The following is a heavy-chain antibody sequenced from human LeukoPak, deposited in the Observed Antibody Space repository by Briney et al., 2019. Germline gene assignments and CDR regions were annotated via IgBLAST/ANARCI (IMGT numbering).Heavy chain of an antibody. V-gene: IGHV3-23*01. CDR3: GKDGYDYYYYYMDV. CDR2: ISGSGGST. Sequence: GGSLRLSCAASGFTFSSYAMSWVRQAPGKGLEWVSAISGSGGSTYYADSVKGRFTISRDNSKNTPYPQLNSLRDEDKAVYYCGKDGYDYYYYYMDVWGKGTTVTVSS. J-gene: IGHJ6*03. D-gene: IGHD5-12*01. CDR1: GFTFSSYA.